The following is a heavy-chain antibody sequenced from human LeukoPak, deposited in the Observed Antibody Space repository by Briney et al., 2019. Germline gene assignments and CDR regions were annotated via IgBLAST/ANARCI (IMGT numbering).Heavy chain of an antibody. J-gene: IGHJ4*02. CDR2: ISSSSYI. Sequence: PGGSLRLSCAASGFTFSGYSMNWVRQAPGKGLEWVSSISSSSYIYYGDSVKGRFTISRDNAKNSLYLQLDSLRAEDTAVYYCASGSIVAYYFDYWGQGTLVTVSS. V-gene: IGHV3-21*01. CDR1: GFTFSGYS. D-gene: IGHD3-22*01. CDR3: ASGSIVAYYFDY.